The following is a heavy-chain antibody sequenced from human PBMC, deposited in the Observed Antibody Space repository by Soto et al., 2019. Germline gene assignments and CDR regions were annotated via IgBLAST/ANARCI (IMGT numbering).Heavy chain of an antibody. CDR1: GFSLSTSGVG. Sequence: QITLKESGPTLVKPTQTLTLTCTFSGFSLSTSGVGVGWIRQPPGKALEWLALIYWDDDKRYSPSLKSRLTITKDTSKNQVVRTMTNMDPVDTATYYCVAMDAGRWLQSQPFDYWGQGTLVTVSS. CDR2: IYWDDDK. CDR3: VAMDAGRWLQSQPFDY. J-gene: IGHJ4*02. V-gene: IGHV2-5*02. D-gene: IGHD2-2*01.